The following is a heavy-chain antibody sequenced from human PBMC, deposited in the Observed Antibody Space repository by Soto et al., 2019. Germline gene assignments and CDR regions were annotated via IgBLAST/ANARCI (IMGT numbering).Heavy chain of an antibody. CDR3: ARGPFFAWQQPFDS. D-gene: IGHD6-13*01. V-gene: IGHV4-59*01. Sequence: PSETLSLTCTVSGGSMNNYLWSWIRQTPGGGLQWIGYIHVTGNAYHNPSLKSPVTISVDASKTQFSLTLSSVTAADTAVYYCARGPFFAWQQPFDSWGQGILVTVSS. J-gene: IGHJ4*02. CDR1: GGSMNNYL. CDR2: IHVTGNA.